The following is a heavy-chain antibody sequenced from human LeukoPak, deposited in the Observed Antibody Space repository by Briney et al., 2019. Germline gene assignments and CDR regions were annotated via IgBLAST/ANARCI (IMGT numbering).Heavy chain of an antibody. Sequence: SVTLSLTCAGYGGTFSGYYWSWIRQPPGKELEGIGKINHSGSTNYNPSLKSRVTISVDMSKNQFSLKLSSVTAADTAVYYCARGPWDTAMGHTPPAFFDYWGQGTLVTVSS. CDR1: GGTFSGYY. CDR2: INHSGST. D-gene: IGHD5-18*01. CDR3: ARGPWDTAMGHTPPAFFDY. V-gene: IGHV4-34*01. J-gene: IGHJ4*02.